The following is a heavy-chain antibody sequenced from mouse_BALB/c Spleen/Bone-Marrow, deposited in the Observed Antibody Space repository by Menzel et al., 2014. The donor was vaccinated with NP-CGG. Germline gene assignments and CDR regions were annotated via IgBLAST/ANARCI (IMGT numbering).Heavy chain of an antibody. D-gene: IGHD2-4*01. Sequence: EVKLVESGGGLVQPGGSRKLSCAASGFTFSSFGMHWVRQAPEKGLEWVAYIGSGSRTIYYADTVKGRFTISRDNPKNTLFLQMTSLRSEDTAMYYCARNYDFWFGYWGQGTLVTVSA. CDR3: ARNYDFWFGY. CDR1: GFTFSSFG. V-gene: IGHV5-17*02. CDR2: IGSGSRTI. J-gene: IGHJ3*01.